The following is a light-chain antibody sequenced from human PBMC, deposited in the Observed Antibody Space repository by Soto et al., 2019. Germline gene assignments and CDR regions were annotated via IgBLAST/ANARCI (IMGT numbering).Light chain of an antibody. Sequence: EIVLTQSPGTLSLSPGERATLSCRASQSVISTYLAWYQQKPGQAPRLLIYDASNRASGTPARFSGSGSETDFTLTISSLEPEDFAVYYCQQRSNWLTFGGGTKVDIK. CDR1: QSVISTY. CDR2: DAS. V-gene: IGKV3D-20*02. CDR3: QQRSNWLT. J-gene: IGKJ4*01.